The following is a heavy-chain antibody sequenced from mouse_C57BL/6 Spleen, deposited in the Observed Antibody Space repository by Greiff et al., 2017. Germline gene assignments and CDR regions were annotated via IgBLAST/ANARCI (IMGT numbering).Heavy chain of an antibody. D-gene: IGHD1-1*01. J-gene: IGHJ2*01. CDR1: GYTFTSYW. CDR2: IHPNSGST. CDR3: VRRGYGSSYDFDY. V-gene: IGHV1-64*01. Sequence: QVQLQQPGAELVKPGASVKLSCKASGYTFTSYWMHWVKQRPGQGLEWIGMIHPNSGSTNYNEKFKSKATLTVDKSSSTAHMQLSSLTSEDSAVYYCVRRGYGSSYDFDYWGQGTTLTVSS.